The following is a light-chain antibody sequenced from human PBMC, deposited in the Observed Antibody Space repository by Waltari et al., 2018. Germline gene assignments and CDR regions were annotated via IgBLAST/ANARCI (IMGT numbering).Light chain of an antibody. V-gene: IGLV1-40*01. CDR2: GTN. Sequence: QSVLTQPPSVSGAPGQRVTIPCTGSSSNIGAGYYVHWYQQLPGTAPNLLIHGTNNRPSGVPDRFSGSKSGTSASLAITGLQAEDEADYYCQSYDSSLSGPRVFGGGTKLTVL. CDR3: QSYDSSLSGPRV. CDR1: SSNIGAGYY. J-gene: IGLJ3*02.